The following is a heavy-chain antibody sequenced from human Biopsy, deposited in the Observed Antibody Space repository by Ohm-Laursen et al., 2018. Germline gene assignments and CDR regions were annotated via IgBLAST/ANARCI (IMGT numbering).Heavy chain of an antibody. CDR3: VRGVDYYDPYHYYALDV. V-gene: IGHV4-31*03. CDR2: MHHRGPT. J-gene: IGHJ6*02. D-gene: IGHD3-22*01. CDR1: GDSISSDYY. Sequence: TLSLTCTVSGDSISSDYYWTWIRQFPGEGLEWIAYMHHRGPTYTYYNPSLKSRVAISVEVSKNQFSLKVSSVTAADTAVYYCVRGVDYYDPYHYYALDVWGQGTTVTVSS.